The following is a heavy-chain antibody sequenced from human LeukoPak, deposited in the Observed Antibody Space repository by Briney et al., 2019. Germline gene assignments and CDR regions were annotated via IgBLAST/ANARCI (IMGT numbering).Heavy chain of an antibody. V-gene: IGHV1-18*01. CDR1: GYTFTSYG. Sequence: ASVKVSCKTSGYTFTSYGLTWVRQAPGQGLEWVGWLSPYSGNTNYAQKFQGRVTITADKSTSTAYMELNSLTFEDTAVYYCTRDPRVWGQGTMVTVSS. CDR2: LSPYSGNT. CDR3: TRDPRV. J-gene: IGHJ3*01.